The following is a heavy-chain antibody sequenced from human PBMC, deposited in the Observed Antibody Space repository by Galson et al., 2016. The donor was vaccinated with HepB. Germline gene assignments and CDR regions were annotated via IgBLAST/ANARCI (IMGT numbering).Heavy chain of an antibody. CDR3: ASHGTKLQRINYFDY. V-gene: IGHV4-39*01. CDR1: GGSISSSSYY. D-gene: IGHD1-1*01. J-gene: IGHJ4*02. Sequence: SETLSLTCTVSGGSISSSSYYWGWIRQPPGKGLEWIGSIYYSGSTYYNPSLKSRVTISVDTSKNQFSLKLSSVTAADTAVYYCASHGTKLQRINYFDYWGQGTLVTVSS. CDR2: IYYSGST.